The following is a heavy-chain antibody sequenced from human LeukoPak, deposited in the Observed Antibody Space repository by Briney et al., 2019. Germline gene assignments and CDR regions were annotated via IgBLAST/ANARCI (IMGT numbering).Heavy chain of an antibody. D-gene: IGHD1-26*01. J-gene: IGHJ4*02. Sequence: GGSLRLSCAPSGFSFSSYAMSWVRQAPGKGLEWVANIKQDGSEKYYVDSVKGRFTISRDNAKNSLYLQMNSLRAEDTAVYYCARDKVVGATYFDYWGQGTLVTVSS. CDR2: IKQDGSEK. V-gene: IGHV3-7*01. CDR3: ARDKVVGATYFDY. CDR1: GFSFSSYA.